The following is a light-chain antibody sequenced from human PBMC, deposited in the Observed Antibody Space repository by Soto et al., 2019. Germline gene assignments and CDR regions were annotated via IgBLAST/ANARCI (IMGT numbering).Light chain of an antibody. CDR2: DDN. CDR3: GSWDSSLSAYV. Sequence: QSALTQPPSVSGAPGQRVTISCTGSSSNIGADYDVHWYQQLSKTLIYDDNKRPSGIPDRFSGSKSGTSATLGITGFQTGDEADYYCGSWDSSLSAYVFGTGTKVTVL. CDR1: SSNIGADYD. V-gene: IGLV1-51*01. J-gene: IGLJ1*01.